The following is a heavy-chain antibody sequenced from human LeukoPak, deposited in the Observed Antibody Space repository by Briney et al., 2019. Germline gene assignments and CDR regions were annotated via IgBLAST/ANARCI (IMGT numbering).Heavy chain of an antibody. CDR2: INPSGGST. Sequence: WASVKLSCTASGYTFTSYYMHWVRQAPGQGLEWMGIINPSGGSTSYAQKFQGRVTMTRDKSTSTVYMELSSLRSEDTAVYYCARDRDIVLMLYAGEAFDIWGQGTMVTVSS. J-gene: IGHJ3*02. V-gene: IGHV1-46*01. D-gene: IGHD2-8*01. CDR1: GYTFTSYY. CDR3: ARDRDIVLMLYAGEAFDI.